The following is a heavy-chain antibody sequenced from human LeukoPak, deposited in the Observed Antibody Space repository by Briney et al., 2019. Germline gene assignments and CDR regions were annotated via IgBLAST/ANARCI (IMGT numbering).Heavy chain of an antibody. Sequence: GGSLRLSCAASGFTVSSNYMSWVRQAPGKGLEWVSGISGSGGSTYYADSVKGRFTFSRDNSKNTLYLQMNSLRAEDTAVYYCAKERGYSYGYAIDYWGQGTLVTVSS. CDR2: ISGSGGST. D-gene: IGHD5-18*01. CDR1: GFTVSSNY. J-gene: IGHJ4*02. V-gene: IGHV3-23*01. CDR3: AKERGYSYGYAIDY.